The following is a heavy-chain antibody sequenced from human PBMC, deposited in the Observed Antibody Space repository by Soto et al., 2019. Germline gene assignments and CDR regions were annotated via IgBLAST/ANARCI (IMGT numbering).Heavy chain of an antibody. CDR1: GVSFSGYY. CDR2: INHSGRT. CDR3: ACGWFNYYYYGMDV. Sequence: QVQLQQWGAGLLKPSETLSLTCAVYGVSFSGYYWSWIRQPPGKGLEWIGEINHSGRTNYNTSLKSRVTISVDTSKNQFSLKLSSVTAADTAVYYCACGWFNYYYYGMDVWGQGTTVTVSS. J-gene: IGHJ6*02. V-gene: IGHV4-34*01. D-gene: IGHD3-10*01.